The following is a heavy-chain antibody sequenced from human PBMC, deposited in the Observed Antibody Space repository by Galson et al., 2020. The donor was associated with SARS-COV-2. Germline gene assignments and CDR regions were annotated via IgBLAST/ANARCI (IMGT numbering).Heavy chain of an antibody. Sequence: SETLSLTCTVSGGGDSISSGNFYWGWIRQPAGKGLEWIGRVYTNGIAGYNPSLNGRATISIDTSKNQFSLHLNSVTAADTAVYYCAREPPGYWGRGTLVTVSS. J-gene: IGHJ4*02. CDR1: GGGDSISSGNFY. V-gene: IGHV4-61*02. D-gene: IGHD7-27*01. CDR3: AREPPGY. CDR2: VYTNGIA.